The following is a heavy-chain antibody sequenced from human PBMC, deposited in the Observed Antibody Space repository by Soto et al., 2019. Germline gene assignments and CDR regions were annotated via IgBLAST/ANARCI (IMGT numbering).Heavy chain of an antibody. V-gene: IGHV4-34*01. J-gene: IGHJ6*02. CDR2: INHSGST. D-gene: IGHD6-19*01. Sequence: QVQLQQWGAGLLKPSETLSLTCAVYGGSFSGYYWSWIRQPPGKGLEWIGEINHSGSTNYNPSLKSRATISVATSKNQFSLKLSSVTAADTAVYYCARASSGWYSYYYGMDVWGQGTTVTVSS. CDR3: ARASSGWYSYYYGMDV. CDR1: GGSFSGYY.